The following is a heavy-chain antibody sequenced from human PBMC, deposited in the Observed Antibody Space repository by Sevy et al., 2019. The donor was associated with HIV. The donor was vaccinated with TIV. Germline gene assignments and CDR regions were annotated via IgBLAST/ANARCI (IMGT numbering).Heavy chain of an antibody. CDR3: ARCQYCSGGSCYWSYYFDY. V-gene: IGHV1-69*06. D-gene: IGHD2-15*01. J-gene: IGHJ4*02. CDR1: GGTFSSYA. CDR2: IIPIFGTA. Sequence: ASVKVSCKASGGTFSSYAISWVRQAPGQGLEWMGGIIPIFGTANYAQKFQGRVTITADKSTSTAYMELSSLRSEDTAVYYCARCQYCSGGSCYWSYYFDYWGQGTLVTVSS.